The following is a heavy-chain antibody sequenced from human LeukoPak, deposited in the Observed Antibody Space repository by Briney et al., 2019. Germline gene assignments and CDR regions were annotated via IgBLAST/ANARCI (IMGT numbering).Heavy chain of an antibody. Sequence: GGSLRLSCAASGFTFSSYAMSWVRQAPGKGLEWVSAISGSAVSTYYADSVKGRFTISRDNSRSTLYLQMDSVRAEDTAVYYCVTKGGRFDFWGQGTLVSASS. CDR2: ISGSAVST. CDR1: GFTFSSYA. D-gene: IGHD3-16*01. J-gene: IGHJ4*02. V-gene: IGHV3-23*01. CDR3: VTKGGRFDF.